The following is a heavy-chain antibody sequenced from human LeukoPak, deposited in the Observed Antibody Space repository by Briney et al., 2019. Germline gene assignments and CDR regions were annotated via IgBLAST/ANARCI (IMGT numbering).Heavy chain of an antibody. CDR3: ARTPRYDYIWGSYRYTGDSAFDI. CDR1: GGSFSGYY. CDR2: INHSGST. V-gene: IGHV4-34*01. D-gene: IGHD3-16*02. J-gene: IGHJ3*02. Sequence: SETLSLTSAVYGGSFSGYYWSWIRQPPGKGLEWIGEINHSGSTNYNPSLKSRVTISVDTSKNQFSLKLSSVTAADTAVYYCARTPRYDYIWGSYRYTGDSAFDIWGQGTMVTVSS.